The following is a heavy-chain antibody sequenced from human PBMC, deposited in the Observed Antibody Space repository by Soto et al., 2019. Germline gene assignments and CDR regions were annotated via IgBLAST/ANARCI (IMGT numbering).Heavy chain of an antibody. CDR3: ARPLHPTVTLYFAY. Sequence: QVQLQESGPGLVKPSQTLSLTCTVSGGSISSGCYYWSWIRQHPGKGLEWIGYIYYSGSTYYNPSLQTRVTISVDTSKNQFSLKLSSVTAADTAVYYCARPLHPTVTLYFAYWGQGTLVTVSS. J-gene: IGHJ4*02. CDR1: GGSISSGCYY. V-gene: IGHV4-31*03. D-gene: IGHD4-17*01. CDR2: IYYSGST.